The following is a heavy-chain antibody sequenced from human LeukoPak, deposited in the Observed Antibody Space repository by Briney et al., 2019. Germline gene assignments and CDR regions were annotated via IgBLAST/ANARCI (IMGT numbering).Heavy chain of an antibody. D-gene: IGHD4/OR15-4a*01. CDR2: IIPIFGTA. J-gene: IGHJ3*01. Sequence: GSSVKVSCKASGDTFSTYAISWVRQAPGQGLEWMGGIIPIFGTANYAQKFQGRVTITADVSTGTAYMELSSLRSEDTAVYYCAREARGVLTPVGAFEVWGQGTMVTVSS. CDR3: AREARGVLTPVGAFEV. V-gene: IGHV1-69*01. CDR1: GDTFSTYA.